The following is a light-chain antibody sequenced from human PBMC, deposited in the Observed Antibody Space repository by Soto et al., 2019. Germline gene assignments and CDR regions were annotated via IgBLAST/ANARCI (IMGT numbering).Light chain of an antibody. CDR2: EVN. V-gene: IGLV2-14*01. Sequence: QSALTQPASVSGSPGQSITISCTGTSSDVGGYNYVSWYQQHPGKAPKLMIYEVNNRPSGVSNRFSGSKSGNTASLTISGLHAEDEADYYCSSFTSTSTYVFGTGTKVTVL. CDR1: SSDVGGYNY. J-gene: IGLJ1*01. CDR3: SSFTSTSTYV.